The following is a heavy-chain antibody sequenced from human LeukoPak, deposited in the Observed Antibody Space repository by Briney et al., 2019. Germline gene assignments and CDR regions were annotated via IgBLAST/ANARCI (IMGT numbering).Heavy chain of an antibody. Sequence: SETLSLTCTVSGGSITSYYWTWIRQPPGKGLEYIGFIFYSGTTNYNPSLKSRVTISLDTSKSQFSLRLTSVTAADTAVYYCARREGRGSPRGSLDFWGQGALVTVSS. CDR2: IFYSGTT. CDR3: ARREGRGSPRGSLDF. D-gene: IGHD3-10*01. J-gene: IGHJ4*02. V-gene: IGHV4-59*01. CDR1: GGSITSYY.